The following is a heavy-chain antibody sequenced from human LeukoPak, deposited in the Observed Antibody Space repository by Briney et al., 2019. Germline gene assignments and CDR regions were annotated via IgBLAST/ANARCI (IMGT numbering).Heavy chain of an antibody. CDR1: GFTFSSYA. CDR3: ANGRRSDNGVY. V-gene: IGHV3-23*01. D-gene: IGHD4-17*01. Sequence: PAGGSLRLSCAASGFTFSSYAMSWVRQAPGKGLEWVSAISGSGGTTYYADSVKGRFTISRDNSRNTLYLQMNTLRAEDTAVYYCANGRRSDNGVYWGQGTLVTVSS. J-gene: IGHJ4*02. CDR2: ISGSGGTT.